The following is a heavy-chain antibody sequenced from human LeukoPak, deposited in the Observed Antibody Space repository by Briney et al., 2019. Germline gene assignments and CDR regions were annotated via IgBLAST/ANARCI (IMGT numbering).Heavy chain of an antibody. CDR3: ARFQGGSSGYYYYGMDV. V-gene: IGHV1-69*04. D-gene: IGHD5-12*01. J-gene: IGHJ6*02. Sequence: ASVKVSCTASGGTFSSYAISWVRQAPGQGLEWMGRIVPILGIANYAQKFQGRVTITADKSTSTAYMELSSLRSEDTAVYYCARFQGGSSGYYYYGMDVWGQGTTVTVSS. CDR1: GGTFSSYA. CDR2: IVPILGIA.